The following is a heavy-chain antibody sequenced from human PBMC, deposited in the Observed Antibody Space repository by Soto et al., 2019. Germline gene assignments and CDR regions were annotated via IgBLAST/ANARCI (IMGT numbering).Heavy chain of an antibody. CDR1: GFTFSSYG. D-gene: IGHD3-22*01. Sequence: GGSLRLSCAASGFTFSSYGMHWVRQAPGKGLEWVAVIQYDGSNKYYADSVKGRFTISRDNSKNTLYLQMNSLRAEDTAVYYCAKDPDSSGYTWFDPWGQGTLVTVSS. V-gene: IGHV3-30*18. CDR3: AKDPDSSGYTWFDP. CDR2: IQYDGSNK. J-gene: IGHJ5*02.